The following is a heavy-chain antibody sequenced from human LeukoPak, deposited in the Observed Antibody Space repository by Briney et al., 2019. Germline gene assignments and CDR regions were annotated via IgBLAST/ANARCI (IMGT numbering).Heavy chain of an antibody. CDR3: AVSSGEIKWELLGRD. D-gene: IGHD1-26*01. CDR2: INPNSGGT. V-gene: IGHV1-2*02. CDR1: GYTFTGYY. J-gene: IGHJ4*02. Sequence: GASVKVSCKASGYTFTGYYMHWVRQAPGQGLEWMGWINPNSGGTNYAQKFQGRVTMTRDTSISTAYMELSRLRSDDTAVYYCAVSSGEIKWELLGRDWGQGTLVTVSS.